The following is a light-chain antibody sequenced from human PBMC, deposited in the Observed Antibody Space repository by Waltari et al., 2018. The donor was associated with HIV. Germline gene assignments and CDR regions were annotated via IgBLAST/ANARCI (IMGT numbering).Light chain of an antibody. CDR3: QQYNNSAPWT. Sequence: EIVMTQSPVTLSVSPAGGATISCSASDRVNRNLDWYQQKLGQAPRLLMYYASNSARGIPARFRASGFGTQVTLNNCNMQSEDCAVYYCQQYNNSAPWTFGQGTKVEIK. CDR1: DRVNRN. V-gene: IGKV3D-15*01. CDR2: YAS. J-gene: IGKJ1*01.